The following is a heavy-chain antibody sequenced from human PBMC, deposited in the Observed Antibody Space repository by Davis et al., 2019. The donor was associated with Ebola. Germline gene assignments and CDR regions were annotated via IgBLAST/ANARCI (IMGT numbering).Heavy chain of an antibody. CDR3: AGGGGSSRFAY. Sequence: GGSLRLSCAASGFIFTSYAMSWVRQAPGKGLEWVSATSSSGDSRHHADSVKGRFAISRDNSKDTLYLQMNSLRIEDTGVYYCAGGGGSSRFAYWGQGTLVSVSS. V-gene: IGHV3-23*01. CDR1: GFIFTSYA. J-gene: IGHJ4*02. D-gene: IGHD6-13*01. CDR2: TSSSGDSR.